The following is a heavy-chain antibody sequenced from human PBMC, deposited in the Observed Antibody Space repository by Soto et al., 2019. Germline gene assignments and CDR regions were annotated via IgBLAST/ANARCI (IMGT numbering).Heavy chain of an antibody. V-gene: IGHV4-4*02. CDR1: GGSISSSNW. J-gene: IGHJ4*02. Sequence: PSETLSLTCAVSGGSISSSNWWSWVRQPPGKGLEWIGEIYHSGSTNYNPSLKSRVTISVDKSKNQFSLKLSSVTAADTAVYYCARAYCSSTSCYPATFDYWGQGTLVTVS. CDR3: ARAYCSSTSCYPATFDY. D-gene: IGHD2-2*01. CDR2: IYHSGST.